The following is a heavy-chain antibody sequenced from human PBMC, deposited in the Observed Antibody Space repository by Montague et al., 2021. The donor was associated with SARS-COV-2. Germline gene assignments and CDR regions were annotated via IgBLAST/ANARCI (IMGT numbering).Heavy chain of an antibody. Sequence: LRLSCAASGFTFNSYGMIWIRQTPGKGLEWVSAISGSGSDTHYIDSVRGRFTISRDNSENSLYLQMDNLRVEDTAMYYCARDQSRSWWDWGQGTLVTVSS. D-gene: IGHD6-13*01. J-gene: IGHJ4*02. CDR2: ISGSGSDT. CDR3: ARDQSRSWWD. CDR1: GFTFNSYG. V-gene: IGHV3-11*06.